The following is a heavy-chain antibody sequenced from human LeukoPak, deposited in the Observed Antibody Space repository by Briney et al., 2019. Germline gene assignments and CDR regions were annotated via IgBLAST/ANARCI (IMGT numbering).Heavy chain of an antibody. CDR1: GFTFSSYS. V-gene: IGHV3-48*01. CDR2: ISSSSSTI. Sequence: PGGSLRLSCAASGFTFSSYSMNWVRQAPGKGLEWVSYISSSSSTIYYADSVKGRFTISRDNAKNSLYLQMNSLRAEDTAMYYCARRYLGSGSYYLPGGYFDYWGQGTLVTVSS. D-gene: IGHD3-10*01. CDR3: ARRYLGSGSYYLPGGYFDY. J-gene: IGHJ4*02.